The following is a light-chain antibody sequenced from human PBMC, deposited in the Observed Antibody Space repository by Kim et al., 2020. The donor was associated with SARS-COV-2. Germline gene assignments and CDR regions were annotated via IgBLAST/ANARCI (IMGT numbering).Light chain of an antibody. CDR1: SSDVGAYDF. J-gene: IGLJ1*01. V-gene: IGLV2-14*01. CDR2: GFT. Sequence: QSSLTQPASVSGSPGQSVTISCTGTSSDVGAYDFVSLYQQHPGKAPKLLIYGFTKRPSGVSVRFSGSKSANTASLTISGLQADDEADYYCTSYTISSIYKTTNYVFGTGTKGSVL. CDR3: TSYTISSIYKTTNYV.